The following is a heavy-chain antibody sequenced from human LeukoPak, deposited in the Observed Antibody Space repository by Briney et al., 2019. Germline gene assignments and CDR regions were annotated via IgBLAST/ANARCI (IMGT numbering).Heavy chain of an antibody. V-gene: IGHV4-59*01. J-gene: IGHJ6*03. D-gene: IGHD6-6*01. CDR3: ARLYSSSSRVPYVDV. CDR2: IYYSGST. Sequence: TASETLSLTCTVSGGSISSYYWSWIRQPPGKGLEWIGYIYYSGSTNYNPSLKSRVTISVDTSKNQFSLKLSSVTAADTAVYYCARLYSSSSRVPYVDVWGKGTTVTVSS. CDR1: GGSISSYY.